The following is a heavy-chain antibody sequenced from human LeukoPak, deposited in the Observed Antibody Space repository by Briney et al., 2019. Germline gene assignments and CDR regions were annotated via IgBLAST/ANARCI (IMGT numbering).Heavy chain of an antibody. V-gene: IGHV4-59*08. CDR3: ARSFYVGDDYFDY. CDR2: IYYSGST. Sequence: SETLSLTCTVSGGSISSYYWSWIRQPPGKGLEWMGYIYYSGSTNYYPSLKRRLTISVDTSKNHFSLKLISVTAADTAVYYCARSFYVGDDYFDYWGQGTLVTVSS. CDR1: GGSISSYY. J-gene: IGHJ4*02. D-gene: IGHD4-23*01.